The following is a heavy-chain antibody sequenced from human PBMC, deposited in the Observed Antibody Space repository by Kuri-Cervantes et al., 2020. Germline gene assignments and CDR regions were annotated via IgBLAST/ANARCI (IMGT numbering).Heavy chain of an antibody. CDR3: ARGQALRFLEWLLPTDYLHTTYYGMDV. J-gene: IGHJ6*02. V-gene: IGHV3-30-3*01. CDR2: ISYDGSNK. Sequence: GGSLRLSCAASGFTFSSYAMHWVRQAPGKGLEWVAVISYDGSNKYYADSVKGRFTISRDNSKNTLYLQMNSLRAEDTAVYYCARGQALRFLEWLLPTDYLHTTYYGMDVWGQGTTVTVSS. CDR1: GFTFSSYA. D-gene: IGHD3-3*01.